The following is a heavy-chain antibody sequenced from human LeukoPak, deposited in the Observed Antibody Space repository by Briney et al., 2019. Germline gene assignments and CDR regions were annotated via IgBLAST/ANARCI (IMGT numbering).Heavy chain of an antibody. V-gene: IGHV4-61*01. D-gene: IGHD3-22*01. Sequence: PSETLSLTCTVSGGSISSSSYYWSWIRQPPGKGLEWIGYIYYSGSTNYNPSLKSRVTISVDTSKNQFSLKLSSVTAADTAVYYCAKDRGAQSPWPVVVITPGAFDIWGQGTMVTVSS. CDR2: IYYSGST. J-gene: IGHJ3*02. CDR3: AKDRGAQSPWPVVVITPGAFDI. CDR1: GGSISSSSYY.